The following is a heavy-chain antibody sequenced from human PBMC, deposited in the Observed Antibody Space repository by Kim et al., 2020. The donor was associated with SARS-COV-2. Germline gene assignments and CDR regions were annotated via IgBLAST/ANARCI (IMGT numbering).Heavy chain of an antibody. Sequence: SVKVSCKASGGTFSSYAISWVRQAPGQGLEWMGGIIPIFGTANYAQKFQGRVTITADESTSTAYMELSSLRSEDTAVYYCATQAPINWKYYFDYWGQGTLVTVSS. CDR3: ATQAPINWKYYFDY. J-gene: IGHJ4*02. V-gene: IGHV1-69*13. D-gene: IGHD1-20*01. CDR1: GGTFSSYA. CDR2: IIPIFGTA.